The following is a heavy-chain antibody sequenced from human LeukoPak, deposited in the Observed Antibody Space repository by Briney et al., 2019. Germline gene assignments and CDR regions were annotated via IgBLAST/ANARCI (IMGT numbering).Heavy chain of an antibody. CDR3: ARVRFLERSQYYFDN. V-gene: IGHV3-7*01. D-gene: IGHD3-3*01. CDR2: IKQDGSEK. CDR1: EFTFNIYW. Sequence: GGSQRPSCAASEFTFNIYWMSWVRQAPGKGLEWVANIKQDGSEKYYVDSVEGRFTISRDNAKNSLYLQMNSLRAEDTAVYYCARVRFLERSQYYFDNWGQGTLVTVSS. J-gene: IGHJ4*03.